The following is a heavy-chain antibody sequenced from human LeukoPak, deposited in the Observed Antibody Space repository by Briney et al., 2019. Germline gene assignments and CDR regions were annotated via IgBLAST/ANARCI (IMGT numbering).Heavy chain of an antibody. J-gene: IGHJ4*02. CDR3: ARYYDSSGYYCPPYFDY. Sequence: PGASLRLSCAASGFTFSSYAMSWVRQAPGKGLEWVSATSGSGGSTYYADSVKGRFTISRDNSKNTLYLQMNSLRAEDTAVYYCARYYDSSGYYCPPYFDYWGQGTLVTVSS. CDR2: TSGSGGST. D-gene: IGHD3-22*01. V-gene: IGHV3-23*01. CDR1: GFTFSSYA.